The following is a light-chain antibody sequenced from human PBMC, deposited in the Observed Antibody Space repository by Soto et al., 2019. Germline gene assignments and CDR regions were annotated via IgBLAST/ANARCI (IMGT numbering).Light chain of an antibody. CDR2: ENN. Sequence: QSVLTQPPSVSAAPGQKVTISCSGSSSNIGSDYVSWYQQLPGAAPRLLIYENNKRPSGIPDRFSGSKSGTSATLGITGLQTGDEADYYCAAWDTSLNGGVFGGGTKVTVL. J-gene: IGLJ2*01. V-gene: IGLV1-51*02. CDR1: SSNIGSDY. CDR3: AAWDTSLNGGV.